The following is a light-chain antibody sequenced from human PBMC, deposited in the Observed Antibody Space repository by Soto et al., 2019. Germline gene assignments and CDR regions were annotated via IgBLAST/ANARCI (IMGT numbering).Light chain of an antibody. J-gene: IGLJ1*01. CDR2: DVS. CDR1: SSDVGGYNY. Sequence: QSVLTQPASVSGSPGQSITISCTGTSSDVGGYNYVSWYQQHPGKATKLMIYDVSNRPSGVSNRFSGSKSGNTASLTISGLQAEDEADYYCSSYTSSSTPLYVFGTG. V-gene: IGLV2-14*01. CDR3: SSYTSSSTPLYV.